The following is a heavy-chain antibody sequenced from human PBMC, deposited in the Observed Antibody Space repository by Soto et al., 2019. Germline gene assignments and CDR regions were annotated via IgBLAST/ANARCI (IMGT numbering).Heavy chain of an antibody. V-gene: IGHV3-33*01. J-gene: IGHJ6*02. CDR2: IWYDGSNK. Sequence: GGSLRLSCAASGFTFSSYGMHWVRQAPGKGLEWVAVIWYDGSNKYYADSVKGRFTISRDNSKNTLYLQMNSLRAEDTAVYYCAREPTVTTPQDYYYGMDVWGQGTTVTVSS. D-gene: IGHD4-17*01. CDR1: GFTFSSYG. CDR3: AREPTVTTPQDYYYGMDV.